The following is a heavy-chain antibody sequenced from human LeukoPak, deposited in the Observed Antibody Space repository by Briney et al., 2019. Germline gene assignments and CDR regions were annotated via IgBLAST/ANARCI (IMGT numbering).Heavy chain of an antibody. Sequence: SETLSLTCTVSGGSVNGNTYYWTWIRQPPGTGLEWIGHMYYSGHVDYNPSLKSRLTMSLDTSKNQFSLKLDSVSAADTAVYYCARMVRFGEVTGYYYGMDVWGRGTTVIVSS. V-gene: IGHV4-61*01. J-gene: IGHJ6*04. D-gene: IGHD3-16*01. CDR2: MYYSGHV. CDR1: GGSVNGNTYY. CDR3: ARMVRFGEVTGYYYGMDV.